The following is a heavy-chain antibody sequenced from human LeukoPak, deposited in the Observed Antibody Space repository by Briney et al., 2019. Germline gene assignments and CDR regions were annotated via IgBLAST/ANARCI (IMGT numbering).Heavy chain of an antibody. V-gene: IGHV3-48*01. CDR1: GFCVSPYS. J-gene: IGHJ3*02. CDR3: ARVRSSYYYESSGYYQYDAFDI. CDR2: IYSSNGTI. Sequence: GGALRLSFADPGFCVSPYSMNWLRPAPGEGLEWGSYIYSSNGTIYYADSVRGRFTISGDNAKNSLYLQMNSLRAEDTAVYYCARVRSSYYYESSGYYQYDAFDIWGQGTMVTVSS. D-gene: IGHD3-22*01.